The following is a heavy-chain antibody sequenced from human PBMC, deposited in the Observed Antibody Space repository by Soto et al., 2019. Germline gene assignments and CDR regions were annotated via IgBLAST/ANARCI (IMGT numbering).Heavy chain of an antibody. Sequence: SETLSLTCTVSGGSVSNISDYWSWVRQPPGKGLEWIGYIYYSGSADYNPSLGSRATISLDTSKNQFSLKLSSVTTADTAVYYCARIVGATNWFDPWGQGTLVTVSS. CDR3: ARIVGATNWFDP. V-gene: IGHV4-61*01. CDR2: IYYSGSA. J-gene: IGHJ5*02. D-gene: IGHD1-26*01. CDR1: GGSVSNISDY.